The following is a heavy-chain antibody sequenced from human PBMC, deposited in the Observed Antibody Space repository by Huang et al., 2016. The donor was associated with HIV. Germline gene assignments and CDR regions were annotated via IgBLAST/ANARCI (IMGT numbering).Heavy chain of an antibody. J-gene: IGHJ4*02. CDR1: GFSFTSYW. V-gene: IGHV5-51*03. CDR2: LCPSNSNT. Sequence: EVQLVQSGVEVKKPGESLKISCKGSGFSFTSYWIGWVLQMPGKGLEWMGLLCPSNSNTVYSPSFQGQVTISADKYTRTAYLQWSSLKASDSAIYYCAIHDSNDFTFDDWGQGTLVAVSS. D-gene: IGHD5-18*01. CDR3: AIHDSNDFTFDD.